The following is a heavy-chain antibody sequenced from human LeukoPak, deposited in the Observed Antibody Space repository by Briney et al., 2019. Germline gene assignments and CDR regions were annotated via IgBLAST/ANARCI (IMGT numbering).Heavy chain of an antibody. J-gene: IGHJ5*02. CDR2: IRYDGSNK. V-gene: IGHV3-33*01. Sequence: GGSLRLSCAASGFTFSSYGMHWVRQAPGKGLEWVAVIRYDGSNKYYADSVKGRFTISRDNSKNTLYLQMNSLRAEDTAVYYCAREDYGGYNWFDPWGQGTLVTVSS. CDR3: AREDYGGYNWFDP. CDR1: GFTFSSYG. D-gene: IGHD4-23*01.